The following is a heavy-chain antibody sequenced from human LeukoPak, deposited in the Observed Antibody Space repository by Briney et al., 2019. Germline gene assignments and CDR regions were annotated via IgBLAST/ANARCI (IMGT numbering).Heavy chain of an antibody. CDR2: INHSGRTV. D-gene: IGHD1-1*01. Sequence: KPGGSLRLSCEASGFIFSDYYMTWIRQAPGKGLEWVSCINHSGRTVYYADSVRGRFSISRDNANNSLYLQMNSLTAEDTAIYYCARGRQGTQLWNNWFDPWGQGTLVTVSS. CDR1: GFIFSDYY. J-gene: IGHJ5*02. V-gene: IGHV3-11*01. CDR3: ARGRQGTQLWNNWFDP.